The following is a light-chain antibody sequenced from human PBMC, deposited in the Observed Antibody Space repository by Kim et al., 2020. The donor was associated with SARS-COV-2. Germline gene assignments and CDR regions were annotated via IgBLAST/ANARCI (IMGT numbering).Light chain of an antibody. CDR2: RNN. J-gene: IGLJ3*02. CDR1: SSNIGSNY. V-gene: IGLV1-47*01. CDR3: ATWDDSLSGWV. Sequence: ELTQPPSASGTPGQRVTISCSGSSSNIGSNYVYWYQQLPGTAPKLVIYRNNQRPSGVPDRFSGSKSGTSASLANSGLRSEDEAEYYCATWDDSLSGWVFGGGTKLTVL.